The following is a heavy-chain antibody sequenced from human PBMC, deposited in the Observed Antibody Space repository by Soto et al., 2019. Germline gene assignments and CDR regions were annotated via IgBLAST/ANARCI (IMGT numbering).Heavy chain of an antibody. CDR3: AKVSGGYTSTVDY. V-gene: IGHV3-23*01. CDR2: ISGSGGST. CDR1: GFTFSSYD. Sequence: GSLRLSCAASGFTFSSYDMSWVRQAPGKGLEWASAISGSGGSTYYADSVKGRFTISRDNSKNTLYLQMNSLRAEDTAVYYCAKVSGGYTSTVDYWGQGILVTVSS. D-gene: IGHD6-19*01. J-gene: IGHJ4*02.